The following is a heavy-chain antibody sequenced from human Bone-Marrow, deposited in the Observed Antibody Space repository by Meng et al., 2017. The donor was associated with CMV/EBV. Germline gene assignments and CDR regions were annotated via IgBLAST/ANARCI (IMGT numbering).Heavy chain of an antibody. D-gene: IGHD3-10*01. V-gene: IGHV3-15*01. CDR1: AC. CDR3: TTDVLLWFGELLQGSGWFDP. Sequence: ACMSWGRQAPGKGLEWVGRIKSKIDGGRTDYAAPVKGRFTISRDDSKDALFQQMSSLKTEDTAVYYCTTDVLLWFGELLQGSGWFDPWGHGTLVTVSS. J-gene: IGHJ5*02. CDR2: IKSKIDGGRT.